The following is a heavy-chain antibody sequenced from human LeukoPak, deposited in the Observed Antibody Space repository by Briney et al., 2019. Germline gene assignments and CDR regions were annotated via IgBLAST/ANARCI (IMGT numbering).Heavy chain of an antibody. CDR1: GFNFSSYS. D-gene: IGHD3-22*01. CDR3: VREGNYYDSSGYYYVYYFDY. V-gene: IGHV3-48*04. Sequence: PGGSLRLSCAASGFNFSSYSMNWVRQAPGKGLERVTHITSSSDTIFYADSVKGRFTISRDNAKNSLYLQMNSLRAEDTAVYYCVREGNYYDSSGYYYVYYFDYWGQGTLVTVSS. J-gene: IGHJ4*02. CDR2: ITSSSDTI.